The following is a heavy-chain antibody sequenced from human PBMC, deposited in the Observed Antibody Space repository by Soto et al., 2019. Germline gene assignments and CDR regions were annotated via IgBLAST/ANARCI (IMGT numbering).Heavy chain of an antibody. Sequence: PGGSLRLSCLASGFSFNSFNMNWIRRAPGRGLEWVASMSVSGDNIYYGDSMQGRFTISRDNSKRSVFLDLNSLRVEDTAVYYCARDLGLLKSMFDYWGQGTLVTVSS. J-gene: IGHJ4*02. D-gene: IGHD2-8*01. V-gene: IGHV3-21*01. CDR1: GFSFNSFN. CDR3: ARDLGLLKSMFDY. CDR2: MSVSGDNI.